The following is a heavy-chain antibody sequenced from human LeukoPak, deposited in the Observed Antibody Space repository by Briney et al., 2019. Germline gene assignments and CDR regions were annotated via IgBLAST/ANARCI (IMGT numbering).Heavy chain of an antibody. V-gene: IGHV3-48*04. CDR3: AQSFDN. Sequence: GRSLRLSCAASGFTFSSYAMHWVRQAPGKGLEWLSYIGSGGTTVHYADSVKGRFTISRDNAKNSVYLQMNNLRAEDTAMYYCAQSFDNWGQGILVTVSS. J-gene: IGHJ4*02. CDR1: GFTFSSYA. CDR2: IGSGGTTV.